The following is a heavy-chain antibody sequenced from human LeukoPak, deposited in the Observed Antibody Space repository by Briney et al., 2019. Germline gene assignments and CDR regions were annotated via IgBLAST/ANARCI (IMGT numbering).Heavy chain of an antibody. CDR2: ISGSGGST. J-gene: IGHJ4*02. V-gene: IGHV3-23*01. CDR1: GFTFSSYA. D-gene: IGHD3-10*01. Sequence: GGSLRLSCAASGFTFSSYAMSWVRQAPGKGLEWVSAISGSGGSTCYADSVKGRFTISRDNSKNTLYLQMNSLRAEDTAVYYCAKSYYYGSGSYSAYYFDYWGQGTLVTVSS. CDR3: AKSYYYGSGSYSAYYFDY.